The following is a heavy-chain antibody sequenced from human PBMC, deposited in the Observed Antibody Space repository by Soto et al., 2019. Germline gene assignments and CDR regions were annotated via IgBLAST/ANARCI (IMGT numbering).Heavy chain of an antibody. CDR3: VWLVGDYDYIWGSSHHHWFDP. CDR2: IFSNDEK. D-gene: IGHD3-16*01. CDR1: GFSLSNARMG. J-gene: IGHJ5*02. V-gene: IGHV2-26*01. Sequence: QVTLKESGPVLVKPTEPLTLTCTVSGFSLSNARMGVSWIRQPPGKALEWLAHIFSNDEKSYSTSLKSRLTISKDTPKSQVVLTMTNMDPVDTATYYCVWLVGDYDYIWGSSHHHWFDPWGQGTLVTVSS.